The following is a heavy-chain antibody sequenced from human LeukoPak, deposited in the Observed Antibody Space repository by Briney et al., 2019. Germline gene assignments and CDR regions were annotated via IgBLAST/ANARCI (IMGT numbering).Heavy chain of an antibody. CDR2: ISYDGSNK. CDR3: ARDQDYYDSRGNIDY. J-gene: IGHJ4*02. V-gene: IGHV3-30*01. Sequence: PGRSLRLSCAASGFTFSSYAMHWVRQAPGKGLEWVAVISYDGSNKYYADSVKGRFTISRDNSKNTLYLQMNSLRAEDTAVYYCARDQDYYDSRGNIDYWGQGTLVTVSS. CDR1: GFTFSSYA. D-gene: IGHD3-22*01.